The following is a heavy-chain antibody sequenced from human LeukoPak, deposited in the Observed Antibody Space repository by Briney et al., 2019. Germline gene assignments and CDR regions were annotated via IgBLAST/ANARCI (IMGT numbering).Heavy chain of an antibody. CDR1: GFTFNKYD. V-gene: IGHV3-30*18. CDR3: AKAGLDSNNWYYYY. J-gene: IGHJ4*02. CDR2: ISYDGSYK. Sequence: GGSLRLSCAASGFTFNKYDIHWVRQPPGKGLEWVTVISYDGSYKYYTDSVKGRFTISRDNSTNTVYPQMNSLRAEDTAVYYCAKAGLDSNNWYYYYWGQGTLVTVSS. D-gene: IGHD6-13*01.